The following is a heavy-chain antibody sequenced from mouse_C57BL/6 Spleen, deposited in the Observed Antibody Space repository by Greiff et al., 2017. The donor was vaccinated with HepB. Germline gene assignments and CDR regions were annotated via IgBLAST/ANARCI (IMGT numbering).Heavy chain of an antibody. CDR1: GFTFSSYA. Sequence: EVKLVESGGGLVKPGGSLKLSCAASGFTFSSYAMSWVRQTPEKRLEWVATISDGGSYTYYPDNVKGRFTISRDNAKNNLYLQRSHLKSEDTAMYYCARDRVYYDYDVEFDYWGQGTTLTVSS. V-gene: IGHV5-4*01. J-gene: IGHJ2*01. CDR2: ISDGGSYT. D-gene: IGHD2-4*01. CDR3: ARDRVYYDYDVEFDY.